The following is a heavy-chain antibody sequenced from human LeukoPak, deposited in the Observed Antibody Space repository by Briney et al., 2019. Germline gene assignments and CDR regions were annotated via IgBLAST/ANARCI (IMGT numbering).Heavy chain of an antibody. CDR3: AREYAAVYFDY. V-gene: IGHV3-9*01. CDR2: ISWNSGNI. J-gene: IGHJ4*02. D-gene: IGHD6-25*01. Sequence: GGSLRLSCAASGFTFDDYAMHWVRQAPGKGLEWVSGISWNSGNIGYADSVKGRFTTSRDNAKNSLYLQMNSLRTEDTALYYCAREYAAVYFDYWGQGTLVTVSS. CDR1: GFTFDDYA.